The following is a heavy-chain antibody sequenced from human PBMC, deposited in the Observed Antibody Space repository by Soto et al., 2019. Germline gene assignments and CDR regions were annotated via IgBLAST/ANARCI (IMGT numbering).Heavy chain of an antibody. V-gene: IGHV1-69*13. D-gene: IGHD1-26*01. CDR1: GGTFSSYA. J-gene: IGHJ4*02. Sequence: GASVKVSCKASGGTFSSYAISWLRQAPGQGLEWMGGIIPIFGTANYAQKFQGRVTITADESTSTAYMELSSLRSEDTAVYYCARSGSYLVWRFDYWGQGTLVTVSS. CDR3: ARSGSYLVWRFDY. CDR2: IIPIFGTA.